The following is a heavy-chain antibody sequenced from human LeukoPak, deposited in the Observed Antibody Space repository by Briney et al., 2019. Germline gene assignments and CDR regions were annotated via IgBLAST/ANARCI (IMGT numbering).Heavy chain of an antibody. J-gene: IGHJ4*02. Sequence: ASVKVSCKASGYTFTSYYMHWVRQAPGQGLEWMGWINPNSGGTNHAQKFQGWVTMTRDTSISTAYMELSRLRSDDTAVYYCASSISGSYYFDYRGQGTLVTVSS. CDR1: GYTFTSYY. D-gene: IGHD1-26*01. CDR3: ASSISGSYYFDY. V-gene: IGHV1-2*04. CDR2: INPNSGGT.